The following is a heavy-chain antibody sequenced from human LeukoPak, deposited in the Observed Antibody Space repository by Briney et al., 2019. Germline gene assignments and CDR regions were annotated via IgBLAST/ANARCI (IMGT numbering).Heavy chain of an antibody. J-gene: IGHJ4*02. CDR2: INHSGST. V-gene: IGHV4-34*01. Sequence: SETLSLTCAVYGGSFSGYYWGWIRQPPGKGLEWIGEINHSGSTNYNPSLKSRVTISVDTSKNQFSLKLSSVTAADTAVYYCARHRRYSSSWFPLDFDYWGQGTLVTVSS. CDR3: ARHRRYSSSWFPLDFDY. CDR1: GGSFSGYY. D-gene: IGHD6-13*01.